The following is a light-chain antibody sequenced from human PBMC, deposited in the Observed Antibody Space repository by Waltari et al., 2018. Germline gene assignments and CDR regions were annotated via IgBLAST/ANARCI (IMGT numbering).Light chain of an antibody. CDR3: QQYGGSPPT. CDR2: GAS. Sequence: EIVLTQSPGMLSLSPGERATLSCRASQSVSSSYLAWYQQKPGQTPRLLIYGASSRATGIPDRFSGSGSGTDFTLTISRLEPEDFAVYYCQQYGGSPPTFGGGTKVEI. J-gene: IGKJ4*01. V-gene: IGKV3-20*01. CDR1: QSVSSSY.